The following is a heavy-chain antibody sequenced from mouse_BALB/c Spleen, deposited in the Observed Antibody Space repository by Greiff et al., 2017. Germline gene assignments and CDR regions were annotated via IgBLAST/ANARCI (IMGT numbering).Heavy chain of an antibody. CDR3: ARDEGVNCNYAMDY. J-gene: IGHJ4*01. CDR2: IWAGGST. D-gene: IGHD2-12*01. V-gene: IGHV2-9*02. CDR1: GFSLTSYG. Sequence: QVQLKQSGPGLVAPSQCLSISCTASGFSLTSYGVHWVRQPPGKGLEWLGVIWAGGSTNYNSALMSRLSISKDNSKSQVFLKMNSLQTDDTAMYYCARDEGVNCNYAMDYWGQGTSVTVAS.